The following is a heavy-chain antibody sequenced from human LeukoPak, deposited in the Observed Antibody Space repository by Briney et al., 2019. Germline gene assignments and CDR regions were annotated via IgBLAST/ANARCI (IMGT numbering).Heavy chain of an antibody. J-gene: IGHJ4*02. CDR1: GSTFSSYG. CDR3: AKDRREYSSGWYLDY. CDR2: IRYDGSNK. D-gene: IGHD6-19*01. V-gene: IGHV3-30*02. Sequence: PGGSLRLSCAASGSTFSSYGMHWVRQAPGKGLEWVAFIRYDGSNKYYADSVKGRFTISRDSSKNTLYLQMNSLRAEDTAVYYCAKDRREYSSGWYLDYWGQGTLVTVSS.